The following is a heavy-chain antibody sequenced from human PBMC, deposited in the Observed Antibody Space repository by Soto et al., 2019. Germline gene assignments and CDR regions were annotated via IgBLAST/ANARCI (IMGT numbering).Heavy chain of an antibody. CDR2: ISIRGDYR. D-gene: IGHD4-17*01. CDR3: ANHGGFDF. V-gene: IGHV3-23*01. CDR1: GFTFSSSG. J-gene: IGHJ3*01. Sequence: EGQLLQSGGGLVQPGESLRLSCAASGFTFSSSGMSLVRQAPGKGLEWVSSISIRGDYRYYADSVKGRFTISRDNSKNTLYLQMSSLTAEDTALYYCANHGGFDFWCQGTMVAVSS.